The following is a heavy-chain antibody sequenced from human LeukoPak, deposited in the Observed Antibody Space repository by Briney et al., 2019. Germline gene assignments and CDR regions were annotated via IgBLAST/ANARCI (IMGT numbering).Heavy chain of an antibody. D-gene: IGHD1-26*01. CDR2: IKKDGSET. J-gene: IGHJ4*02. V-gene: IGHV3-7*04. CDR1: GFTFSNYY. CDR3: ARDRPYYYFDY. Sequence: GGSLRLSCAASGFTFSNYYMSWARQAPGKGLEWVANIKKDGSETYYVDSVRGRFTISRDNAKNSLYLQINSLRAEDTAVYYCARDRPYYYFDYWGQGAPVTVSS.